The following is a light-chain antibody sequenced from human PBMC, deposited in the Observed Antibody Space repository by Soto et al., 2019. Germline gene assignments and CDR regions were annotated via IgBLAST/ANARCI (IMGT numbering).Light chain of an antibody. CDR1: QGIKKY. CDR3: QQTYSTPLT. CDR2: AAS. Sequence: MQMTHLAYARTSSLGDRVTITCRASQGIKKYVAWYQQKPGKVPKLLIYAASSLQSGVPPRFSGSGSGTDFTLSFNSLQPEDFATYYWQQTYSTPLTFGGGTKVDI. V-gene: IGKV1-39*01. J-gene: IGKJ4*01.